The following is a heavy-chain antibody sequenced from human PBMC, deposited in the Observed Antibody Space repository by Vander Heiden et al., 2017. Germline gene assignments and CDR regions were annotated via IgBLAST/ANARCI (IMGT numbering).Heavy chain of an antibody. CDR1: GFTFSSYW. CDR3: TRSGGTARFDY. J-gene: IGHJ4*02. V-gene: IGHV3-74*01. CDR2: ISSDGSTI. Sequence: EVQLVESGGGLVQPGGSLRLSCAASGFTFSSYWMYWVRQGQGKGLVWVSRISSDGSTIKYADSVKGRCTISRDNAKNTLYLQMNSLRAEDTAVYYCTRSGGTARFDYWGQGILVTVSP. D-gene: IGHD1-1*01.